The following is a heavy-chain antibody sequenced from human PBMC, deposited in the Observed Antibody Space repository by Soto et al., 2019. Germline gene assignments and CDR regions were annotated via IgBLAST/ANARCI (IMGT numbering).Heavy chain of an antibody. Sequence: PSETLSLTCTVSGGSISSYYWSWIRRPAGKGLEWIGRIYTSGSTNYNPSLKSRVTMSVDTSKNQFSLKLSSVTAADTAVYYCARVTSNSLTYYYGMDVWGQGTTVTVSS. V-gene: IGHV4-4*07. CDR2: IYTSGST. J-gene: IGHJ6*02. CDR3: ARVTSNSLTYYYGMDV. CDR1: GGSISSYY. D-gene: IGHD2-2*01.